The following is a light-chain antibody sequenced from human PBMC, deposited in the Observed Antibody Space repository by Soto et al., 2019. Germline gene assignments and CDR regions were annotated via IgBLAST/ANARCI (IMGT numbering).Light chain of an antibody. CDR3: QQYKTWYT. CDR1: QSVSSN. V-gene: IGKV3-15*01. Sequence: DIVMTQSPATLSVSPGERATLSCRASQSVSSNLAWYQQKPGQAPRLLIYGASNRATGIPARFSGSGSGTELTLTNSRLQSEDFAVYYCQQYKTWYTFGQGTKLEIK. CDR2: GAS. J-gene: IGKJ2*01.